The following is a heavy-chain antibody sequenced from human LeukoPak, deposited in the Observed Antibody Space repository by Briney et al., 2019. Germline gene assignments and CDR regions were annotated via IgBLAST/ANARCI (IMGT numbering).Heavy chain of an antibody. Sequence: SETLSLTCTVSGGSISSNNYYWGWIRQPPGKELEWIGSIYYSGSTYNNPSLKSRVTISVDTTKNQFSLKLTSVTAADTAVYYCASSPSGYWWNFDCWGQGTLVTVSS. CDR3: ASSPSGYWWNFDC. CDR2: IYYSGST. D-gene: IGHD3-22*01. V-gene: IGHV4-39*01. CDR1: GGSISSNNYY. J-gene: IGHJ4*02.